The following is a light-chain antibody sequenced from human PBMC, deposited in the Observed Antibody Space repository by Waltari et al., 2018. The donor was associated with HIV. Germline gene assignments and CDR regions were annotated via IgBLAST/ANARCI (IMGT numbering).Light chain of an antibody. CDR2: EVS. CDR1: SSDVGGYKY. Sequence: QSALAQPASVSGSPGQSITISCTGTSSDVGGYKYVSWYQQHPGKAPKLMIYEVSNRPSGISNHFSGSKSGNTASLTISGLQADDEADYYCASYTSSTTQVFGTGTKVTVL. V-gene: IGLV2-14*01. CDR3: ASYTSSTTQV. J-gene: IGLJ1*01.